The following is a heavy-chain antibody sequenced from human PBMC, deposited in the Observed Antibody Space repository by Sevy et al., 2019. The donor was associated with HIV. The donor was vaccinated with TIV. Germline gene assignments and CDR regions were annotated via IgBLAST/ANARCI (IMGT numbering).Heavy chain of an antibody. J-gene: IGHJ5*02. D-gene: IGHD3-16*01. CDR2: RFYSGGA. CDR3: ARRPLGNWFDL. Sequence: SETLSLTCTVSGGSISSSRHYWGWIRQSPGKRLEWIGSRFYSGGAYYNPSLQSRVTMSVDTSNNQFSLNVNSVTAAETAVYYCARRPLGNWFDLWGQGILVTVSS. V-gene: IGHV4-39*01. CDR1: GGSISSSRHY.